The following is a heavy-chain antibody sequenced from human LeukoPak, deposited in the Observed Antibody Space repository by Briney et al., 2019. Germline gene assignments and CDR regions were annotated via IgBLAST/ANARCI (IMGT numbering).Heavy chain of an antibody. J-gene: IGHJ5*02. V-gene: IGHV4-59*01. Sequence: SETLSLTCTVSGGSISSYYWSWIRQPPGKGLEWIGYIYYSGSTNYNPSLKSRVTISVDTSKNQFPLKLSSVTAADTAVYYCARDRSSGWSAGFDPWGQGTLVTVSS. CDR3: ARDRSSGWSAGFDP. CDR2: IYYSGST. CDR1: GGSISSYY. D-gene: IGHD6-19*01.